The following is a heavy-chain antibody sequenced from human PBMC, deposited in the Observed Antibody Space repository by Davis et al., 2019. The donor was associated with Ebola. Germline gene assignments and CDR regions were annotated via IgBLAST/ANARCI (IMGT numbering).Heavy chain of an antibody. Sequence: ASVKVSCKTSGYTFTDYYMHWVRQAPGQGLEWMGWINPNSGGINYAQKFQGRVTMTRDTSTSTVYMELSGLRSEDTAVYYCARSNPYFDYWGQGTLVTVSS. CDR1: GYTFTDYY. J-gene: IGHJ4*02. V-gene: IGHV1-2*02. D-gene: IGHD3-16*02. CDR2: INPNSGGI. CDR3: ARSNPYFDY.